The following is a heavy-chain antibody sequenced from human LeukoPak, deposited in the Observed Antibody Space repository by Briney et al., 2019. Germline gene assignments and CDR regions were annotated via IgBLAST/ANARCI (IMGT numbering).Heavy chain of an antibody. CDR3: AAVAAAGPLGSNAFDI. CDR1: GFTVSSNY. J-gene: IGHJ3*02. D-gene: IGHD6-13*01. V-gene: IGHV3-53*01. CDR2: IYRGGST. Sequence: PGGSLRLSCAASGFTVSSNYMSWVRQAPGKGLEWVSVIYRGGSTYYADSVKGRFTISRDNSKNTLYLQMNSLRGEDTAVYYCAAVAAAGPLGSNAFDIWGQGTMVTVS.